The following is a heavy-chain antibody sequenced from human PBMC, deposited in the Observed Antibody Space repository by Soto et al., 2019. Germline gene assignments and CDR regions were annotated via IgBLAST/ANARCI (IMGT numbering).Heavy chain of an antibody. J-gene: IGHJ4*02. CDR3: VRVWSGYGDSDFDY. Sequence: GGSLRLSCAASGFTFSSSWMHWVCQAPEKGQEWVADIKCDGSEKYYVDSVKGRLTISRDNAENSLYLQVNSLRAEDMTVYYCVRVWSGYGDSDFDYWGQGALVTVSS. V-gene: IGHV3-7*03. CDR1: GFTFSSSW. CDR2: IKCDGSEK. D-gene: IGHD4-17*01.